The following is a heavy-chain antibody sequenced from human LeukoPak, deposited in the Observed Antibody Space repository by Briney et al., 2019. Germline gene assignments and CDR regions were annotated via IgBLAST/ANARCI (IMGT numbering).Heavy chain of an antibody. V-gene: IGHV4-59*08. D-gene: IGHD4-17*01. J-gene: IGHJ4*02. CDR3: ARSDYGDYVNY. Sequence: SETLSLTCTVSGGSISSYYWSWIRQPPGKGLEWIGYIYYSGSTNYNPSLKSRVTISVDTYKNQFSLKLSSVTAADTAVYYCARSDYGDYVNYWGQGTLVTVSS. CDR1: GGSISSYY. CDR2: IYYSGST.